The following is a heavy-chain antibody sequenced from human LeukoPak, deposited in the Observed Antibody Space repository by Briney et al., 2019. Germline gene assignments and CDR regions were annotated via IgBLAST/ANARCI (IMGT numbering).Heavy chain of an antibody. J-gene: IGHJ6*02. CDR1: GYSISSGYY. CDR3: ARGYGSGSSVYYYGMDV. V-gene: IGHV4-61*01. Sequence: PSETLSLTCTVSGYSISSGYYWSWIRQPPGKGLEWIGYIFYSGSTNYNPSLKSRVTISVDTSKNQFSLKLSSVTAADTAVYFCARGYGSGSSVYYYGMDVWGQGTTVTVSS. D-gene: IGHD3-10*01. CDR2: IFYSGST.